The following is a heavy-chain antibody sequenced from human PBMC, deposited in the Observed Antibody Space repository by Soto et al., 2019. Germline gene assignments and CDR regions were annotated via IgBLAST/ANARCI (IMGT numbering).Heavy chain of an antibody. Sequence: QVQLVESGGGVVQPGRSLRLSCAASGFTFSSYAMHWVRQAPGKGLEWVAVISYDGSNKYYADSVKGRFTISRDNSKNTLYLQMNSLRAEDTAVYYCAREYSSGWYGGYYYGMDVWGQGTTVTVSS. D-gene: IGHD6-19*01. CDR2: ISYDGSNK. CDR3: AREYSSGWYGGYYYGMDV. V-gene: IGHV3-30-3*01. CDR1: GFTFSSYA. J-gene: IGHJ6*02.